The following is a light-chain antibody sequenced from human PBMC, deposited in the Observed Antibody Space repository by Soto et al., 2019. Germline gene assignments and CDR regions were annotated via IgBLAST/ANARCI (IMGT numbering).Light chain of an antibody. V-gene: IGLV1-47*01. Sequence: QSVLTQPPSASGTPGQRVTISCSGSSSNIGSNYVYWYQQLPGTAPKLLIYRNNQRPSGVPDRFSGSKSGTSASLAISGLRSEDEAYYYCAAWDDSLSGHYVFGTGTKLTVL. CDR3: AAWDDSLSGHYV. CDR2: RNN. CDR1: SSNIGSNY. J-gene: IGLJ1*01.